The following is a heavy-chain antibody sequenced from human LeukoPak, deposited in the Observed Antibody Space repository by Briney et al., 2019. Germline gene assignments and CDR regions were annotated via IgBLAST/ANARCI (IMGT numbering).Heavy chain of an antibody. J-gene: IGHJ4*02. CDR1: GFMFSTYW. V-gene: IGHV3-7*01. CDR2: IKPDGSET. CDR3: GGFGYEAAIDL. D-gene: IGHD2-15*01. Sequence: GGSLRLSCAASGFMFSTYWMTWVRQALGKGLEFVANIKPDGSETYYVDSVKGRFTISRDNTKNLVFLQMKSLRGEDAAVYHCGGFGYEAAIDLWGQGTLVTVSS.